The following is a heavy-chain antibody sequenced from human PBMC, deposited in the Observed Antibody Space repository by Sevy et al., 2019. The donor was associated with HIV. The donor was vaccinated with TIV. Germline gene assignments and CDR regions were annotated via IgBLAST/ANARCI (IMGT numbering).Heavy chain of an antibody. CDR2: INPNSGGT. J-gene: IGHJ5*02. D-gene: IGHD2-2*01. CDR1: GYTFTGYY. V-gene: IGHV1-2*06. CDR3: ARYPGYCSSTSCYGGNWFDP. Sequence: ASVKVSCKASGYTFTGYYMHWVRQAPGQGLEWMGRINPNSGGTNYAQKFQGRVTMTRDTSISTAYMELSRLRSDDTAVYYCARYPGYCSSTSCYGGNWFDPWGQGTLVTVSS.